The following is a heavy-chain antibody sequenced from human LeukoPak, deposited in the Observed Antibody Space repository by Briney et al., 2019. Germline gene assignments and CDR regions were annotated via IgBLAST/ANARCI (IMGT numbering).Heavy chain of an antibody. CDR3: ARDNYYESSGYPLDY. V-gene: IGHV3-21*01. Sequence: GGSLRLSCAASGFTFSSYSMNWVRQAPGKGLEWVSSISSSSSYIYYADSVKGRFTISRDNAKNSLYLQMNSLRAEDTAVYYCARDNYYESSGYPLDYWGQGTLVTVSS. CDR1: GFTFSSYS. CDR2: ISSSSSYI. D-gene: IGHD3-22*01. J-gene: IGHJ4*02.